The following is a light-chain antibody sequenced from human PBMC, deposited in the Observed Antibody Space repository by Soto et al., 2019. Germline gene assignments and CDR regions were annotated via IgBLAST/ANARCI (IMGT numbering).Light chain of an antibody. V-gene: IGLV2-14*01. CDR3: SSYTSASTPLV. CDR1: GSDVGGYNY. Sequence: SALSHPASGSGAPGQSITISCTGTGSDVGGYNYVSWYQQHPGKAPKVMIYDVSNRPSGVSNRFSGSKAGNTASLTISGLLAEDEADYYCSSYTSASTPLVFGGGIPLTVL. CDR2: DVS. J-gene: IGLJ2*01.